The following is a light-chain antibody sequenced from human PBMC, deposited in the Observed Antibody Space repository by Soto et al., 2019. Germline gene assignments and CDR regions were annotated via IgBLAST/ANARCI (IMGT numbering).Light chain of an antibody. Sequence: IVLTQSAATLSLSPGERATLSCRASQSINGKYFAWYQQKTGQAPRLLFYSASSRVTVIPGRFTAIGSWTDFTLTISRLEAEELAVYICQQYGKLPFTFAGGTKVDI. CDR1: QSINGKY. CDR3: QQYGKLPFT. V-gene: IGKV3-20*01. CDR2: SAS. J-gene: IGKJ4*01.